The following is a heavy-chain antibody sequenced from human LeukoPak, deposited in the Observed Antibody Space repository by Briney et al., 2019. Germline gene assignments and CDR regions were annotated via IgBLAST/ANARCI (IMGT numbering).Heavy chain of an antibody. CDR1: GFTFSSYS. D-gene: IGHD4-17*01. Sequence: GGSLRLPCAASGFTFSSYSMNWVRQAPGKGLEWVSSISSSSSYIYYADSVKGRFTISRDNAKNSLYLQMNSLRAEDTAVYYCASTDYGDYADAFDIWGQGTMVTVSS. J-gene: IGHJ3*02. CDR3: ASTDYGDYADAFDI. V-gene: IGHV3-21*01. CDR2: ISSSSSYI.